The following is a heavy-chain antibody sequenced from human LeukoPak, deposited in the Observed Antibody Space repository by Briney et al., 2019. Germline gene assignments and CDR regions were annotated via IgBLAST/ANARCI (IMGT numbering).Heavy chain of an antibody. CDR2: MYTSVTT. CDR3: ARHLAPYRPFHD. D-gene: IGHD1-14*01. V-gene: IGHV4-4*09. Sequence: SETLSLTCTVSGASISTYYWTWVRQPPGKGLEWIGSMYTSVTTKYNPSLKSRGTISVDTSKNRSSLNLISVTAADAAVYYCARHLAPYRPFHDWGQGSLVTVSS. J-gene: IGHJ4*02. CDR1: GASISTYY.